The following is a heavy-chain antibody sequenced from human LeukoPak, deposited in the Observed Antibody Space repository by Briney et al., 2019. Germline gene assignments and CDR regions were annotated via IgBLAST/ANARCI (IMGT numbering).Heavy chain of an antibody. CDR2: ISSNEDNT. CDR1: GFTFSTYV. V-gene: IGHV3-64D*06. CDR3: VRGTGY. Sequence: GGFLRLSCSVSGFTFSTYVMHWVRQAPGKGLEYVSAISSNEDNTYYADSVKGRFTISRDNSKNTLYLQMSSLRADDTAVYYCVRGTGYWGQGTLVTVSS. J-gene: IGHJ4*02.